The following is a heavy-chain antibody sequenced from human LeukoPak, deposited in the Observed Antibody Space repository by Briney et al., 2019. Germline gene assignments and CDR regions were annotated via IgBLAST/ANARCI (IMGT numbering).Heavy chain of an antibody. D-gene: IGHD6-13*01. V-gene: IGHV3-23*01. J-gene: IGHJ4*02. Sequence: GGSLRLSCAASGFTFSNYAMSWVRQAPGKGLQWVSAISGSGGSTYYADSVKGRFTISRDNSKNTLYLQMNSLRAEDTAVYYCGKDQNVAAADFPYDYWGQGTLVTVSS. CDR1: GFTFSNYA. CDR2: ISGSGGST. CDR3: GKDQNVAAADFPYDY.